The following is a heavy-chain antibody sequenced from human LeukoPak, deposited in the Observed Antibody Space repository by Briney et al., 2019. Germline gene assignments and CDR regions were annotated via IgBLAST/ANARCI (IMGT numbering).Heavy chain of an antibody. CDR2: IKHDSSEK. CDR1: GFIFRNSW. Sequence: GGSLRLSCAAAGFIFRNSWMTWVRQAPGKGLEWVANIKHDSSEKYSMDSVKGRFTISRDNAKMILYLQTNSLRAEDTAVYFCARGRSMDFWGQGTLVTVSS. D-gene: IGHD2-2*01. J-gene: IGHJ4*02. V-gene: IGHV3-7*04. CDR3: ARGRSMDF.